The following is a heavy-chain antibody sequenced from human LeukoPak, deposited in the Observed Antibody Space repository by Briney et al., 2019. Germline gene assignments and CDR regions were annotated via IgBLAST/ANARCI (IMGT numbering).Heavy chain of an antibody. V-gene: IGHV3-23*01. CDR3: AKDIVAYYYDSSGPVNAFDI. D-gene: IGHD3-22*01. CDR2: ISGSGGST. J-gene: IGHJ3*02. Sequence: GGSLRLSCAASGFTFSSYGMSWVRQAPGKGLEWVSAISGSGGSTYYADSVKGRFTISRDNSKNTLYLQMNSLRAEDTALYYCAKDIVAYYYDSSGPVNAFDIWGQGTMVTVSS. CDR1: GFTFSSYG.